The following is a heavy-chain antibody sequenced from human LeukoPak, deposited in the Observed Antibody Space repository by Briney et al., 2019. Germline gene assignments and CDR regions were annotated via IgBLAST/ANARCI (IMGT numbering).Heavy chain of an antibody. D-gene: IGHD3-10*01. CDR3: ARDESGSGSYYNAY. CDR1: GYTFTGYY. V-gene: IGHV1-2*02. Sequence: ASVKVSCKASGYTFTGYYMHWVRQAPGQGLEWMGWINPNSDGTNYAQKFQGRVTMTRDTSISTAYMELSRLRSDDTAVYYCARDESGSGSYYNAYWGQGTLVTVSS. CDR2: INPNSDGT. J-gene: IGHJ4*02.